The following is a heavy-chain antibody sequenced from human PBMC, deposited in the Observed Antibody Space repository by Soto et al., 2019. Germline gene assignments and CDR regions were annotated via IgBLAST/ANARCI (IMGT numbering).Heavy chain of an antibody. V-gene: IGHV1-2*04. J-gene: IGHJ6*01. CDR1: GYTFTGYY. Sequence: ASVKVSCKASGYTFTGYYMHWVRQAPGQGLEWMGWINPNSGGTNYAQKFQGWVTMTRDTSISTAYMELSRLRSDDTAVYNCARDIGVSPPLGYFYYYYGMGVWGEGTTGTASS. D-gene: IGHD1-26*01. CDR3: ARDIGVSPPLGYFYYYYGMGV. CDR2: INPNSGGT.